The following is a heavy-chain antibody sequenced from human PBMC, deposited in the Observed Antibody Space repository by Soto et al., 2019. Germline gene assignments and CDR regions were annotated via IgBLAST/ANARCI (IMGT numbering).Heavy chain of an antibody. J-gene: IGHJ4*02. V-gene: IGHV3-66*01. Sequence: EVQLVESGGGLVQPGGSLSLLCAVSGFTVSSNYMSWVRQAPGKGLEWVSVIYSGGSTYYADSVKGRFTISRDNSKNTLYLEMNSLRAEDTAVYYCARDPYYWGQGTLVTVSS. CDR1: GFTVSSNY. CDR3: ARDPYY. CDR2: IYSGGST.